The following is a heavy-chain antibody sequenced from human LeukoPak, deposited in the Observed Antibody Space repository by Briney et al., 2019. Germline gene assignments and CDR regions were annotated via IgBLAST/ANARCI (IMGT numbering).Heavy chain of an antibody. J-gene: IGHJ4*02. CDR3: ARVGGSWYFWRYYFDY. CDR2: ICAYNGNT. CDR1: GYTFTSYG. Sequence: ASVKVSCKASGYTFTSYGISWVRQAPGQGLEWMGWICAYNGNTNYAQKLQGRVTMTTDTSTSTAYMELRSLRSDDTAVYYSARVGGSWYFWRYYFDYWGQGTLVTVSS. V-gene: IGHV1-18*01. D-gene: IGHD3-3*01.